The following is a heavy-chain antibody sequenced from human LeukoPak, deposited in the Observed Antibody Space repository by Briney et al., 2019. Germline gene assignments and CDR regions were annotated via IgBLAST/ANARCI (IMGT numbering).Heavy chain of an antibody. J-gene: IGHJ5*02. CDR1: GFTFRNYL. CDR2: ISSTGGTI. Sequence: GGSLRLSCVASGFTFRNYLMNWVRQAPGKGLEWVSFISSTGGTIYYADSVKGRFTVSRDNAKNSLFLQMNSLRAEDTALYYCARDFSVGAAPKVFWFDPWGQGTLVTVSS. CDR3: ARDFSVGAAPKVFWFDP. D-gene: IGHD1-26*01. V-gene: IGHV3-48*01.